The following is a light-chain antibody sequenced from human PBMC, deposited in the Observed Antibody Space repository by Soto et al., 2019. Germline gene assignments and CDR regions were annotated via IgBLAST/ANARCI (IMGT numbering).Light chain of an antibody. CDR1: ENIKNY. Sequence: DIHETQSPSSLPASLGDRVTITCRASENIKNYLTWYQQKPGKAPKLLIYGASTLKTGVPSRFSGSGSGTDFTFTFGGLQPDDFATYYCAQIYTAQWTFGQGTRVDLK. CDR3: AQIYTAQWT. CDR2: GAS. V-gene: IGKV1-39*01. J-gene: IGKJ1*01.